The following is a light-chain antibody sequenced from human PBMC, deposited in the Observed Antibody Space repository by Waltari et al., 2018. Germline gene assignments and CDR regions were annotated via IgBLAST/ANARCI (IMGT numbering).Light chain of an antibody. CDR3: QTWGTGTHVV. CDR2: LNSDGSH. Sequence: PGLTQSPSASASLGASVKLTCILSRRHSCYAFAWHPQQPQKGPRYLMKLNSDGSHNKGDGIPDRFSGSSSGAERYLTISSLQSEDEADYYCQTWGTGTHVVFGGGTKLTVL. V-gene: IGLV4-69*01. J-gene: IGLJ2*01. CDR1: RRHSCYA.